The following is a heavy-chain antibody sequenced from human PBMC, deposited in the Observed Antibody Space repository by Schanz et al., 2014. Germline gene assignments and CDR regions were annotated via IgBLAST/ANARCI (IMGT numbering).Heavy chain of an antibody. D-gene: IGHD2-15*01. J-gene: IGHJ4*02. Sequence: EVQLVESGGVVVQPGGSLRLSCAGSGFTFDDYTMHWVRQPPGKGLEWVSLVTWDGGYTYYADSVKGRFTISRDNSRNTVYLQMSSLRAEDTAVYYCVKDDRGDVVVVAANYWGQGAQVIVSS. CDR2: VTWDGGYT. V-gene: IGHV3-43*01. CDR1: GFTFDDYT. CDR3: VKDDRGDVVVVAANY.